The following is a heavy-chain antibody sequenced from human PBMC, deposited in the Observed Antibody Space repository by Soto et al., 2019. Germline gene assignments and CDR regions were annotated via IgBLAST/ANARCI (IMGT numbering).Heavy chain of an antibody. Sequence: QVQLQESGPGVVKPSETLSLTCSVSGDSISRYYWGWIRKPPGKGLEWIGYIYESGGSNYNPSLKSRLTMSVDTSKNLFSLKMPSVTAADTAVYYCVRGPPGWWLAYWGQGTLVTVSS. CDR3: VRGPPGWWLAY. D-gene: IGHD2-15*01. J-gene: IGHJ4*02. CDR1: GDSISRYY. V-gene: IGHV4-59*01. CDR2: IYESGGS.